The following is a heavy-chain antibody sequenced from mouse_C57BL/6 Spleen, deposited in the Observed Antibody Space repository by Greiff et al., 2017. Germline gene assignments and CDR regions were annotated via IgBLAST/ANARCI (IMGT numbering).Heavy chain of an antibody. CDR2: IHPNSGST. CDR1: GYTFTSYW. V-gene: IGHV1-64*01. D-gene: IGHD1-1*01. Sequence: QVQLQQPGAELVKPGASVKLSCKASGYTFTSYWMHWVKQRPGQGLEWIGMIHPNSGSTNYNEKFKSKATLTVDQSSSTAYMQLSSLTSEDSAVYYCARNLFITTVVATRYFDVWGTGTTVTVSS. CDR3: ARNLFITTVVATRYFDV. J-gene: IGHJ1*03.